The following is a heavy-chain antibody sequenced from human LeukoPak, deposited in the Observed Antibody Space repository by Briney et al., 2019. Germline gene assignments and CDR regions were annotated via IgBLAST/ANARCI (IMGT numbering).Heavy chain of an antibody. CDR3: AREGSGQIIDY. V-gene: IGHV4-39*07. D-gene: IGHD6-19*01. CDR2: IYYSGST. Sequence: SETLSLTCTVSGGSLSSSSYYWGWIRQPPGKGLEWIGSIYYSGSTYYNPSLKSRVTISVDTSKNQFSLKLSSVTAADTAVYYCAREGSGQIIDYWGQGTLVTVSS. J-gene: IGHJ4*02. CDR1: GGSLSSSSYY.